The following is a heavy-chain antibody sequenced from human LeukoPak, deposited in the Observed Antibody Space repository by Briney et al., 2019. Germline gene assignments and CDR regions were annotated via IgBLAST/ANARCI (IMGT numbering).Heavy chain of an antibody. V-gene: IGHV4-38-2*01. CDR2: IYHSGST. CDR3: ARHFWHYYGSGSAFDY. D-gene: IGHD3-10*01. CDR1: GYSISSGYY. J-gene: IGHJ4*02. Sequence: PSETLSLTRAVSGYSISSGYYWGWIRQPPGKGLEWIGSIYHSGSTYYNPSLKSRVTISVDTSKNQFSLKLSSVTAADTAVYYCARHFWHYYGSGSAFDYWGQGTLVTVSS.